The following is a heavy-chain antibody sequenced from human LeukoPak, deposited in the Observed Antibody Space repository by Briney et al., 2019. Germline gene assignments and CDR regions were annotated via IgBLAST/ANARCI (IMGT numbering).Heavy chain of an antibody. Sequence: GGSLRLSCVASGFTFSRYWMHWVRQAPGKGLVWVSRINSDGRSTYYADSVKGRFTISRDNSKNTLYLQMNSLRAEDTAVYYCARVSRGVSYYYYYMDVWGKGTTVTISS. D-gene: IGHD3-10*01. CDR3: ARVSRGVSYYYYYMDV. J-gene: IGHJ6*03. CDR1: GFTFSRYW. V-gene: IGHV3-74*01. CDR2: INSDGRST.